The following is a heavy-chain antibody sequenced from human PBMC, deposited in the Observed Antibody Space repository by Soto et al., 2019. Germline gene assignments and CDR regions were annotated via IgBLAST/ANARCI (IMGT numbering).Heavy chain of an antibody. Sequence: PGGSLRLSCAASGFTFSTYGMNWVSQAPGKGLEWVSSISSGSSYIYYADSVKGRFTISRDNAKNSLYLQMNSLRVEDTAVYYCARDVSYCSGGSCYATYAFDIWGQGTMVTVSS. V-gene: IGHV3-21*01. D-gene: IGHD2-15*01. CDR1: GFTFSTYG. CDR2: ISSGSSYI. CDR3: ARDVSYCSGGSCYATYAFDI. J-gene: IGHJ3*02.